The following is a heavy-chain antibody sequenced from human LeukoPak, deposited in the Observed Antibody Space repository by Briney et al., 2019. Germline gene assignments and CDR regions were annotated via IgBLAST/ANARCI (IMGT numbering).Heavy chain of an antibody. V-gene: IGHV4-30-2*01. CDR1: GSSFSSGGYY. CDR2: IYYSGGT. J-gene: IGHJ4*02. CDR3: ARAVILARQFDF. D-gene: IGHD6-6*01. Sequence: SESLSLTCTVSGSSFSSGGYYWDWLRQRPGKGLEWIGYIYYSGGTYYNPFLKNRVNISVDRSKNQFSLNLSSVTAADTAVYYCARAVILARQFDFWGQGTLVTVSS.